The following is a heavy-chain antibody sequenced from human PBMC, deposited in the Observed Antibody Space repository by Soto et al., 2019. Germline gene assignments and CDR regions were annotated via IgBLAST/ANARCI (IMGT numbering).Heavy chain of an antibody. D-gene: IGHD3-10*01. J-gene: IGHJ4*02. V-gene: IGHV1-69*13. CDR2: IIPIFGTA. CDR1: GGTFSSYA. Sequence: GDSVQVSCKDSGGTFSSYAIRWVRQAPGQGLEWMGGIIPIFGTANYAQKFQCRVTITADESTSTAYMEMSSLRSDDTAVYYCARQGGYLGRGVIITDYSFDYCVQGCLVTV. CDR3: ARQGGYLGRGVIITDYSFDY.